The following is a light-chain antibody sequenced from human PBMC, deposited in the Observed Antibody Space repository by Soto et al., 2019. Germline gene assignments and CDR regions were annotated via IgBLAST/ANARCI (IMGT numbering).Light chain of an antibody. CDR1: RSNIGSNT. CDR2: SNN. J-gene: IGLJ2*01. CDR3: AAWDDSLNGVV. Sequence: QSVLTLPPLASGTPGQRVTISCSGSRSNIGSNTVNWYQQLPGTAPKLLIYSNNQRPSGVPDRFSGSKSGTSASLAISGLQSEDEADYYCAAWDDSLNGVVFGGGTKVTVL. V-gene: IGLV1-44*01.